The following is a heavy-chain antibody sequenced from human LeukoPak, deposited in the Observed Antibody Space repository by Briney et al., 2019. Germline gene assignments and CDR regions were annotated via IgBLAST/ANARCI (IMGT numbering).Heavy chain of an antibody. D-gene: IGHD6-19*01. V-gene: IGHV4-34*01. J-gene: IGHJ4*02. CDR1: GGSFSGFY. Sequence: SETLSLTCAVNGGSFSGFYWTWIRQSPGGGLEWIGEIIHTGKTNYKPSLSGRVTISLDTSKHQFSLELSSVTAADTAVYYCARGLSSGWVDYWGQGTLVTASS. CDR3: ARGLSSGWVDY. CDR2: IIHTGKT.